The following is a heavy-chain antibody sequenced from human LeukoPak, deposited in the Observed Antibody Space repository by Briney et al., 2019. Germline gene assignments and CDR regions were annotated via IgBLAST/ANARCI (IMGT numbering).Heavy chain of an antibody. V-gene: IGHV1-46*01. Sequence: ASVKVSCKASGYTFTSYYIYWMRQAHGHGLDWMGIINPSGGRTNYAHKFQGRVTMTRDMSTSTVYMELSSLRSEDTAVYYCARDQYYDSKGWFDPWGQGTLVTVSS. J-gene: IGHJ5*02. CDR2: INPSGGRT. CDR3: ARDQYYDSKGWFDP. D-gene: IGHD3-22*01. CDR1: GYTFTSYY.